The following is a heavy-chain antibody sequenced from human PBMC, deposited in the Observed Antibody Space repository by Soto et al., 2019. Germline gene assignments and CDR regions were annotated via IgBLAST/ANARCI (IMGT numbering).Heavy chain of an antibody. V-gene: IGHV4-34*01. Sequence: QVQLQQWGAGLLKPSETLSLTCAVYGGSFSGYYWSWIRQPPGKGLEWIGEINHSGSTNYNPSLKSRVTISIDTSKNQFSLKLSSVTAADTAVYYCARRRGGYYDFWSGYYIGFDYWGQGTLVTVSS. J-gene: IGHJ4*02. CDR1: GGSFSGYY. CDR3: ARRRGGYYDFWSGYYIGFDY. D-gene: IGHD3-3*01. CDR2: INHSGST.